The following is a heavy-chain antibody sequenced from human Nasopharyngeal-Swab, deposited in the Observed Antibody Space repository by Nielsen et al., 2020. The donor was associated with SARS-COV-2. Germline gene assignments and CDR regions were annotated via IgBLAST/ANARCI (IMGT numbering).Heavy chain of an antibody. J-gene: IGHJ6*02. CDR3: ARSMPSRYYYYGMDV. Sequence: GESPKISCKGSGYSFTSYWIGWVRQMPGKGLEWMGIIYPGDSDTRYSPSFQGQVTISADKSISTAYLQWSSLKASDTAMYYCARSMPSRYYYYGMDVWGQGTTVTVSS. CDR1: GYSFTSYW. V-gene: IGHV5-51*01. CDR2: IYPGDSDT. D-gene: IGHD2-2*01.